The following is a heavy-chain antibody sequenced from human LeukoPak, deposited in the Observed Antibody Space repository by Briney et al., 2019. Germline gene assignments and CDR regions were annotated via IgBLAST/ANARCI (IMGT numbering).Heavy chain of an antibody. V-gene: IGHV3-30*04. D-gene: IGHD3-10*01. J-gene: IGHJ4*02. CDR2: ISYDGSNK. Sequence: PGRSLRLSCAASGFTFSSYAMHWVRQAPGKGLEWVAVISYDGSNKYYADSVKGRFTISRDNSKNTLYLQMNSLRAEDTAVYYCARYPYGSGTYYYFEYWGQGTLVTVSS. CDR1: GFTFSSYA. CDR3: ARYPYGSGTYYYFEY.